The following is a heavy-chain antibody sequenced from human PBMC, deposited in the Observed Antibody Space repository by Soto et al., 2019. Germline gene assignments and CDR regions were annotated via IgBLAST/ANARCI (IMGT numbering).Heavy chain of an antibody. CDR3: ARSGVVVAAVNWFEP. J-gene: IGHJ5*02. V-gene: IGHV4-30-4*01. CDR1: GGSISSGDYY. CDR2: IYYSGST. Sequence: SETLSLTCTVSGGSISSGDYYWSWIRQPPGKGLEWIGYIYYSGSTYYNPSLKSRVTISVDTSKNQFSLKLSSVTAADTAVYYCARSGVVVAAVNWFEPWGQGTLVTGSS. D-gene: IGHD2-15*01.